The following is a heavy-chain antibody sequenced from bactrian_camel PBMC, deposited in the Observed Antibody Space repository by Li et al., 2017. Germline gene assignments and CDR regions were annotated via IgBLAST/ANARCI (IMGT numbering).Heavy chain of an antibody. D-gene: IGHD3*01. Sequence: QLVESGGGSVQAGGSLRLSCVASEYTGSSTCMGWFRQSPGKEREGVASINSGGNTLYADSVKGRFTISRDSAKDTLYLQMNSLKIEDTAVYYCALGSSRQATMTARGKGTQVTVS. J-gene: IGHJ4*01. V-gene: IGHV3S53*01. CDR1: EYTGSSTC. CDR2: INSGGNT.